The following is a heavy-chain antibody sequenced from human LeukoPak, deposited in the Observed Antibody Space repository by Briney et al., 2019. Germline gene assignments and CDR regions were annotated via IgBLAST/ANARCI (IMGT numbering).Heavy chain of an antibody. Sequence: PGGSLRLSCAASGFTFSDYYMSWIRQAPGKGLEWVSYISSSGSTIYYADSVKGRFTISRDNAKNSLYLQMNSLRAEDTAVYYCARGGVDYYGSGTYYLMYYFDNWGQGALVTVSS. V-gene: IGHV3-11*04. CDR1: GFTFSDYY. J-gene: IGHJ4*02. CDR3: ARGGVDYYGSGTYYLMYYFDN. D-gene: IGHD3-10*01. CDR2: ISSSGSTI.